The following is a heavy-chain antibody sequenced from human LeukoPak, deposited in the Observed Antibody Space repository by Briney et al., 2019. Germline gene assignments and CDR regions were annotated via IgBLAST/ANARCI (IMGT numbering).Heavy chain of an antibody. D-gene: IGHD2-21*01. CDR1: GGSFNRYA. J-gene: IGHJ1*01. Sequence: EASVKVSCKASGGSFNRYAISWVRQAPGQGLEWMGGIIPIFGTANYAQKFQGRVTITAAESTSTAYMELSSLRSEDTAVYYCARDSSEFRSLIPHWGQGTLVTVSS. CDR2: IIPIFGTA. V-gene: IGHV1-69*01. CDR3: ARDSSEFRSLIPH.